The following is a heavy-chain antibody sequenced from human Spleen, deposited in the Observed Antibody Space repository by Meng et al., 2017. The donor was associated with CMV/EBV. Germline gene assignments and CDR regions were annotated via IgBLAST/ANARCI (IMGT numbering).Heavy chain of an antibody. D-gene: IGHD5-18*01. CDR3: ARARGYSYGPADY. Sequence: GGSLRLSCAASGFAFNTYSMNWVRQAPGKGLVWVSYISSSSSTTYYSDSVKGRFTVSRDNAKNSLYLQMSSLRAEDTAMYYCARARGYSYGPADYWGQGTLVTVSS. CDR2: ISSSSSTT. CDR1: GFAFNTYS. J-gene: IGHJ4*02. V-gene: IGHV3-48*04.